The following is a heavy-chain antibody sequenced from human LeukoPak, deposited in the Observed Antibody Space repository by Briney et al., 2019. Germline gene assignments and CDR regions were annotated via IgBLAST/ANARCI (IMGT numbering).Heavy chain of an antibody. CDR3: ARDQPPSGYNSGWAHEY. Sequence: GGSLRLSCAASGFTFSSYSMNWVRQAPGKGLEWVSSISSSSSYIYYADSVKGRFTISRDNSKNTLYLQMNSLRVEDTAVYYCARDQPPSGYNSGWAHEYWGQGTLVTVSS. V-gene: IGHV3-21*04. J-gene: IGHJ4*02. CDR2: ISSSSSYI. CDR1: GFTFSSYS. D-gene: IGHD6-19*01.